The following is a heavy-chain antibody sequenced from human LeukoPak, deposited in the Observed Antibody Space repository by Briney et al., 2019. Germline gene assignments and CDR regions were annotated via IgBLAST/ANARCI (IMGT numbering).Heavy chain of an antibody. CDR3: ALSGITMVRGVSH. Sequence: PGGSLRLSCAASGFTLSSNHMSWVRQAPGKGLEWVANIKQDGSEKYYVDSVKGRFTISRDNAKNSLYLQMNSLRAEDTAVYYCALSGITMVRGVSHWGQGTLVTVSS. CDR2: IKQDGSEK. V-gene: IGHV3-7*01. D-gene: IGHD3-10*01. J-gene: IGHJ4*02. CDR1: GFTLSSNH.